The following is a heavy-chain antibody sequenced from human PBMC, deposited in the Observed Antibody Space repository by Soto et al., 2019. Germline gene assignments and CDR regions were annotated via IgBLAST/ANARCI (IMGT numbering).Heavy chain of an antibody. D-gene: IGHD5-12*01. J-gene: IGHJ4*02. V-gene: IGHV3-23*01. Sequence: EVQLLESGGGLVQPGGSLRLSCAASGFSFSSYAMVWVRQAPGKGLEWVSVISARGGSSYFADSVKGRFTISRDNSKNVLSLERNSLRAEDTAIYFCAKGSIEYSASVENWGQGTLVLVSS. CDR1: GFSFSSYA. CDR2: ISARGGSS. CDR3: AKGSIEYSASVEN.